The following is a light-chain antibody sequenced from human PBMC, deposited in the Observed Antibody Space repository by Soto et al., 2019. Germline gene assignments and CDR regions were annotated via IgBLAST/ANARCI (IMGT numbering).Light chain of an antibody. CDR3: QQYNNWRT. Sequence: EIVMTQSPATLSFSPVGRATLSCRASQSVSSNLAWYQQKPGKAPRLLVYGASTRDTGIPARFSGSGSGTEFTLTISSLQSEDFAVYYCQQYNNWRTFGQGTKVDI. CDR1: QSVSSN. J-gene: IGKJ1*01. V-gene: IGKV3-15*01. CDR2: GAS.